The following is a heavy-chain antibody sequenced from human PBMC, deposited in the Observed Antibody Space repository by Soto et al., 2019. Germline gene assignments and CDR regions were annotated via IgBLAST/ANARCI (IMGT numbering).Heavy chain of an antibody. D-gene: IGHD4-4*01. CDR1: GFTFSRYA. J-gene: IGHJ5*02. CDR3: ARDPLERDDYNHLDL. Sequence: QVQLVESGGGVVQPGKSLKLSCAGSGFTFSRYAIHWVRQAPGKGLEWVAVISYDGNNQYYADSVKGRFTISRDNSKNTVFLQMNSLRGDDTALYYCARDPLERDDYNHLDLWGQGTLVAVSS. CDR2: ISYDGNNQ. V-gene: IGHV3-30-3*01.